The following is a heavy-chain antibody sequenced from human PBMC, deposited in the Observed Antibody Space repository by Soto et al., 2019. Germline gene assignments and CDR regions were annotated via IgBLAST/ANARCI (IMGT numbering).Heavy chain of an antibody. CDR3: ARAWRADV. J-gene: IGHJ6*02. Sequence: EVQLVESGGGLVQPGGSLRLSCVASGFTFSNYAMHWVRQAPGKGLERVSVISGNGDTTYYANSVKDRFTISRDNSKDTLYLQMGSLRADDMAVYYCARAWRADVWGQGTTVAVSS. V-gene: IGHV3-64*01. CDR2: ISGNGDTT. CDR1: GFTFSNYA.